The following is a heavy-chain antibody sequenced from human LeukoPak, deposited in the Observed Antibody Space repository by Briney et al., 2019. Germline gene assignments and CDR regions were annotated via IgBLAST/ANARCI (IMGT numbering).Heavy chain of an antibody. V-gene: IGHV4-59*01. CDR2: IYYSGST. Sequence: TSETLSLTCTVSGGSISSYYWSWIRQPPGKGLEWIGYIYYSGSTNYNPSLKSRVTISVDTSKNQFSLKLSSVTAADTAVYYCARYTGTTLHFDYWGQGTLVTVSS. CDR1: GGSISSYY. CDR3: ARYTGTTLHFDY. J-gene: IGHJ4*02. D-gene: IGHD1-14*01.